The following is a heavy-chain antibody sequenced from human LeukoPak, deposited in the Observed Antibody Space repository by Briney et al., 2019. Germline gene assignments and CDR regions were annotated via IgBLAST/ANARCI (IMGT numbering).Heavy chain of an antibody. Sequence: PGGSLRLSCAASGFTFSSFSMNWVRQAPGKGLEWVSYIRSSGSGTDYTGSVKGRFTISRDNAKNSLYLQMNSLRAEDTAVYYCARDRKYYYDSSGYYYGNWGQGTLVTVSS. CDR3: ARDRKYYYDSSGYYYGN. J-gene: IGHJ4*02. CDR1: GFTFSSFS. V-gene: IGHV3-21*05. CDR2: IRSSGSGT. D-gene: IGHD3-22*01.